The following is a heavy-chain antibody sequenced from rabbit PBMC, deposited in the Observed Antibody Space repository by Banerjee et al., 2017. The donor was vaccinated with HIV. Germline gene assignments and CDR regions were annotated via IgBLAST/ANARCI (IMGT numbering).Heavy chain of an antibody. D-gene: IGHD4-2*01. CDR3: ARLNVGNRDWDL. CDR1: GFSFSNRCV. Sequence: QEQLEESGGDLVKPEGSLTLTCTASGFSFSNRCVMCWVRQAPGKGLEWIACINTSSGNTVYATWAKGRFTISRTSSTTVTLQMTSLTAADTATYFCARLNVGNRDWDLWGQGTLVTVS. V-gene: IGHV1S45*01. CDR2: INTSSGNT. J-gene: IGHJ4*01.